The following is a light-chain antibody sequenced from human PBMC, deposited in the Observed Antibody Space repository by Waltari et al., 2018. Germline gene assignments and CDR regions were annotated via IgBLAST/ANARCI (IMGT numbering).Light chain of an antibody. CDR3: AAWDDRLNGPV. CDR1: SSNIGNNA. J-gene: IGLJ2*01. V-gene: IGLV1-36*01. Sequence: QSVLTQPPPVSEAPRQRVTISCSGSSSNIGNNAVTWYQQLPGKAPRLLIYYDDLVASGVSDRFSGSKSGTSASLAISGLQSEDEADYYCAAWDDRLNGPVFGGGTKLTVL. CDR2: YDD.